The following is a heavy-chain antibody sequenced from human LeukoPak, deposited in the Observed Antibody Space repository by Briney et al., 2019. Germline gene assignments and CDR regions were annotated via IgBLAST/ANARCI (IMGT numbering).Heavy chain of an antibody. CDR3: ARGRRDSSGYYYNRLGYFQH. Sequence: PSKTLSLTCAVYGGSFSGYYWSWIRQPPGKGLEWIGEINHSGSTNYNPSLKSQVTISVDTSKNQFSLKLSSVTAADTAVYYCARGRRDSSGYYYNRLGYFQHWGQGTLVTVSS. J-gene: IGHJ1*01. CDR1: GGSFSGYY. D-gene: IGHD3-22*01. V-gene: IGHV4-34*01. CDR2: INHSGST.